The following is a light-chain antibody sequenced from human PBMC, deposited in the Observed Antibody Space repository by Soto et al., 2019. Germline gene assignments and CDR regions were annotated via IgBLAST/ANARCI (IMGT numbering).Light chain of an antibody. CDR3: HQRSNWTLT. Sequence: EIVLTQSPATLSLSPGERATLSCRASKSVSSYLAWYQQKPGQAPRLLIYDSSNRATGIPSRFSGSGSGTDFTLTISSLESEDFAVYYCHQRSNWTLTFGQGTKLEIK. J-gene: IGKJ2*01. V-gene: IGKV3-11*01. CDR1: KSVSSY. CDR2: DSS.